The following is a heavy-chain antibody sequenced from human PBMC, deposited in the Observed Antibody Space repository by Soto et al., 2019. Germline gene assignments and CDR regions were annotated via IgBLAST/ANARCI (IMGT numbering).Heavy chain of an antibody. CDR1: GGSITRNNHF. CDR2: IQYGGTT. CDR3: ARLGSSGWYQGSYFDY. J-gene: IGHJ4*02. Sequence: QLQLQESGPGLVKASETLSLTCTVSGGSITRNNHFWGWIRQSPGKGLEWIGSIQYGGTTNYNPSLKSRVIMSAETSKNQFSLMMNSVTAAVTAVYYCARLGSSGWYQGSYFDYWGQGTLVTVSS. V-gene: IGHV4-39*01. D-gene: IGHD6-19*01.